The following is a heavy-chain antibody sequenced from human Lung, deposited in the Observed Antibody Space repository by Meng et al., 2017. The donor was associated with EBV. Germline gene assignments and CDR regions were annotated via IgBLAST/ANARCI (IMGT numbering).Heavy chain of an antibody. CDR1: GYTFTANY. CDR2: INPSAGRA. J-gene: IGHJ4*02. V-gene: IGHV1-46*01. D-gene: IGHD2-15*01. Sequence: VQRVQSGAEVKTPGASVRISCNASGYTFTANYMHWVRQAPGQGLEWVGIINPSAGRASSAQKFQGRVTMTTDTSTSTAYMELSSLRSDDTAVYYCARVDCSGGSCYPDYWGQGTLVTVSS. CDR3: ARVDCSGGSCYPDY.